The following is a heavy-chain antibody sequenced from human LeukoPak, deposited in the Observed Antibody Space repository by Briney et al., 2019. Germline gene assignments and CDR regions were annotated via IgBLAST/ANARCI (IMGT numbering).Heavy chain of an antibody. J-gene: IGHJ6*03. Sequence: ASVKVSCKASGYTFTSYDIHWVRQATGQGLEWMGRMNPNRGDTDYAQKFQGRVTMTRDTSISTAYMELSSLRSEDTAVYYCARGRKGQLGKGYYYYYMDVWGKGTTVTVSS. CDR1: GYTFTSYD. CDR3: ARGRKGQLGKGYYYYYMDV. V-gene: IGHV1-8*01. CDR2: MNPNRGDT. D-gene: IGHD6-13*01.